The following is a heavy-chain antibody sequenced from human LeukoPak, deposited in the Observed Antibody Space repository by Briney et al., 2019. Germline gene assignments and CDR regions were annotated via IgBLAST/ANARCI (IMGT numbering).Heavy chain of an antibody. CDR1: GDSFISHT. Sequence: GGSLRLSCAVSGDSFISHTMIWVRQAPGKGLEWVSYISRSGSTIYYADSVKGRFTISRDNAKNSLYLQMNSLRAEDTAVYYCAREPYVGSYFPDYWGQGTLVTVSS. CDR3: AREPYVGSYFPDY. V-gene: IGHV3-48*04. D-gene: IGHD1-26*01. CDR2: ISRSGSTI. J-gene: IGHJ4*02.